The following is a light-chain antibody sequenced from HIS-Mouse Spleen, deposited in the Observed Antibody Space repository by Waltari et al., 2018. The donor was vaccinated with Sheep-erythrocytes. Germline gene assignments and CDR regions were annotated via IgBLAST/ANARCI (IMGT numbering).Light chain of an antibody. J-gene: IGLJ1*01. CDR3: CSYAGSYNHV. CDR2: DVS. Sequence: QSALTQPRSVSGSPGQSVTISCTGTSSDCGGYNHVAWYQQHPGKAPKLMIYDVSKRPSGVPDRFSGSKSGNTASLTISGLQAEDEADYYCCSYAGSYNHVFATGTRVTVL. CDR1: SSDCGGYNH. V-gene: IGLV2-11*01.